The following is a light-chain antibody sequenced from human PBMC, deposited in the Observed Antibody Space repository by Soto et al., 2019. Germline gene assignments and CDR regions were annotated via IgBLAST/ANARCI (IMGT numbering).Light chain of an antibody. Sequence: QSALTQPRSVSGSPGQSITISCTGTSSDVGGYNYVSWYRQHPGKAPKLMIYDVSKRPSGVPDRFSGSKSGNTASLTISGLKAEDEADYYYCSYAGSYTHYVFGTGTKLTVL. CDR2: DVS. CDR3: CSYAGSYTHYV. CDR1: SSDVGGYNY. V-gene: IGLV2-11*01. J-gene: IGLJ1*01.